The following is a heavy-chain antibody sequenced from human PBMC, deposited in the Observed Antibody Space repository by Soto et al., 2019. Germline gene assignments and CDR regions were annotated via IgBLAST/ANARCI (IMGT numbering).Heavy chain of an antibody. CDR2: ISGSGGST. D-gene: IGHD2-2*01. Sequence: WGPLRHPRRVVGGNFVGLGGSRVRQKQRKGVEWGSAISGSGGSTYYADSVKGRFTISRDNSKNTLYLQMNSLRAEDTAVYYCAKGGGLVVVPAALWTSYYFDYWGQGTLVTVSS. V-gene: IGHV3-23*01. J-gene: IGHJ4*02. CDR1: GGNFVGLG. CDR3: AKGGGLVVVPAALWTSYYFDY.